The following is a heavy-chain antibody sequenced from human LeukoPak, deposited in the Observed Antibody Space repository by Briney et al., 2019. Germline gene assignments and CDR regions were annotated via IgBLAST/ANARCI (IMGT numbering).Heavy chain of an antibody. Sequence: ASVKVSCKASGYTFTSYAMHWVRQAPGQRLEWMGWTNAGNGNTKYSQKFQGRVTITRDTSASTAYMELSSLRSEDTAVYYCARRVVPAASDAFDIWGQGTMVTVSS. D-gene: IGHD2-2*01. CDR2: TNAGNGNT. CDR3: ARRVVPAASDAFDI. CDR1: GYTFTSYA. J-gene: IGHJ3*02. V-gene: IGHV1-3*01.